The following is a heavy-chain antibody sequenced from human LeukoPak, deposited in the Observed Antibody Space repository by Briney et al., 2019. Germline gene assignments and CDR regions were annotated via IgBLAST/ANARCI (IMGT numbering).Heavy chain of an antibody. CDR2: ISSNGGST. CDR1: GFTFSSYA. J-gene: IGHJ4*02. Sequence: GGSLRLSCSASGFTFSSYAMHWVRQAPGKGLEYVSAISSNGGSTYYADSVKGRFTISRDNSKNTLYLQMSSLRAEDTAVYYSASHSSSWYGFDHWGQGTLVTVSS. V-gene: IGHV3-64D*06. D-gene: IGHD6-13*01. CDR3: ASHSSSWYGFDH.